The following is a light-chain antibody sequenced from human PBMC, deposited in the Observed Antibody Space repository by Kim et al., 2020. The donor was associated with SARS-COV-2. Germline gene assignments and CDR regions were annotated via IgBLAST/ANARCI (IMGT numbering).Light chain of an antibody. CDR1: QSISTS. CDR2: KAS. Sequence: SASVGDRVTITCRASQSISTSLAWYQQKPGKAPKLLVSKASSLESGVPSRFSGSGSGTEFTLTISSLQPDDFATYYCQQYHSYWTFGQGTKVEVK. V-gene: IGKV1-5*03. CDR3: QQYHSYWT. J-gene: IGKJ1*01.